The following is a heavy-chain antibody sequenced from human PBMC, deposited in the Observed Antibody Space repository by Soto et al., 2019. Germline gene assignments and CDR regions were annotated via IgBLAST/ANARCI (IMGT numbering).Heavy chain of an antibody. J-gene: IGHJ4*02. D-gene: IGHD6-19*01. Sequence: EVQLVESGGGLVQPGGSLRLSCAASGFTFSSYWMHWVRQAPGKGLVWVSRINSDGSSTSYADSVKGRFTISRDNAKNTLYLPMTRLRAEDTAVYYCAVAVAGPTAIGYWGQGTLVTVSS. CDR2: INSDGSST. CDR3: AVAVAGPTAIGY. V-gene: IGHV3-74*01. CDR1: GFTFSSYW.